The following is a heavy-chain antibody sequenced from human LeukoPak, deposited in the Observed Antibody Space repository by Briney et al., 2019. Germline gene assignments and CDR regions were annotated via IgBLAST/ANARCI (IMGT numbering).Heavy chain of an antibody. Sequence: ASVKVSCTASGYTFTKYFLHWVRQAPGQGLEWMGIINPSGSSTTYAQKFQGRVTMTRDTSTSTVYMELSSLRSEDTAVYYCARSSGRTFDYWGQGTLVTVSS. J-gene: IGHJ4*02. CDR1: GYTFTKYF. CDR2: INPSGSST. CDR3: ARSSGRTFDY. V-gene: IGHV1-46*01.